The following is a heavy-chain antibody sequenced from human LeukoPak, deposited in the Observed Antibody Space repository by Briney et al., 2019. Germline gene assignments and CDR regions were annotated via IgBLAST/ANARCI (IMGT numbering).Heavy chain of an antibody. CDR1: GYTFTGYY. CDR2: INPSGGST. V-gene: IGHV1-46*01. CDR3: AAGGAGSRSGYYYFDY. Sequence: ASVKVSCKASGYTFTGYYMHWVRQAPGQGLEWMGIINPSGGSTSYAQKLQGRVTMTRDTSTSTVYMELSSLRSEDTAVYYCAAGGAGSRSGYYYFDYWGQGTLVTVSS. D-gene: IGHD3-22*01. J-gene: IGHJ4*02.